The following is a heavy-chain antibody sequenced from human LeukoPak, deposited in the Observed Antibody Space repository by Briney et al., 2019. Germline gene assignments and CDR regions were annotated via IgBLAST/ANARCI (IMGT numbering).Heavy chain of an antibody. CDR2: ISAYNGNT. J-gene: IGHJ4*02. D-gene: IGHD1-26*01. Sequence: ASVKVSCKASGYTFTSYGISWVRQAPGQGLEWMGWISAYNGNTNYAQKLQGRVTITTDTSTSTAYMELRSLRSDDTAVYYCARTPLGIVGAMPFDYWGQGTLVTVSS. CDR3: ARTPLGIVGAMPFDY. V-gene: IGHV1-18*01. CDR1: GYTFTSYG.